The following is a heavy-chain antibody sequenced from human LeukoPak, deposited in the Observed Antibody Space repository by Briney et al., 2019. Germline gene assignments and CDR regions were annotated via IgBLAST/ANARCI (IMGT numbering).Heavy chain of an antibody. V-gene: IGHV1-46*01. CDR1: GYTFTNYY. CDR3: ARDRYGVRSGSCDY. J-gene: IGHJ4*02. D-gene: IGHD1-26*01. Sequence: ASVKVSCKASGYTFTNYYIHWVRQAPGQGLECMGIINPSGGSTSYAQKFQGRVTMTRDMSTSTVYMELSSLRSEDTAVYYCARDRYGVRSGSCDYWGQGTLVTVSS. CDR2: INPSGGST.